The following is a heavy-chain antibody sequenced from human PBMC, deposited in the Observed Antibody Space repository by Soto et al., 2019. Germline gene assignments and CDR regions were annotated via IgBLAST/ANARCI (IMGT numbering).Heavy chain of an antibody. V-gene: IGHV3-30*18. J-gene: IGHJ4*02. CDR3: AKGLALMADH. CDR1: GFSFNTYV. D-gene: IGHD2-21*01. CDR2: ILYDGSKE. Sequence: HPGGSLRLSCTDSGFSFNTYVMDWVRQAPGKGLEWVARILYDGSKEYYADPVKGRFTISRDNSKNTLYLQMDRLRVEDTAVYFCAKGLALMADHWGQGTPVTVSS.